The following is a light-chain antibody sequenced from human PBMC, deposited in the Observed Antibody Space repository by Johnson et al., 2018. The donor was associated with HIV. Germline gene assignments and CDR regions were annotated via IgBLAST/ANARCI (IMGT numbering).Light chain of an antibody. J-gene: IGLJ1*01. CDR3: GTWDSRLRSGF. V-gene: IGLV1-51*01. Sequence: QSVLTQPPSVSAAPGQKVTISCSGSSSNIGNNYVSWYQQLPGTAPKLLIYDNNKRPSGTPDRFSVSKSGTSATLGITGLQPGDEADYYCGTWDSRLRSGFFGTGTKVTVL. CDR2: DNN. CDR1: SSNIGNNY.